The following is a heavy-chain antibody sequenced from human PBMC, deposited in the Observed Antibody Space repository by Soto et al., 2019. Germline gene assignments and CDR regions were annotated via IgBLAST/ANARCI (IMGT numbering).Heavy chain of an antibody. V-gene: IGHV3-30-3*01. J-gene: IGHJ4*02. CDR2: ISYDGSNK. D-gene: IGHD6-13*01. CDR3: ARDWGAAAAGPVPFDY. CDR1: GFTFSSYA. Sequence: PGGSLRLSCAASGFTFSSYAMHWVRQAPGKGLEWVAVISYDGSNKYYADSVEGRFTISRDNSKNTLYLQMNSLRAEDTAVYYCARDWGAAAAGPVPFDYWGQGTLVTVSS.